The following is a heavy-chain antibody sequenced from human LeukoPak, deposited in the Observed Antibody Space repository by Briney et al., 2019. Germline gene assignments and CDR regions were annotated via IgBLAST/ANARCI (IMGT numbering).Heavy chain of an antibody. Sequence: PGASVKVSCKASGYTFTSYYMHWVRQAPGQGLEWMGIINPSGGSASYAQKFQGRVTMTRDTSTSTVYMELSSLRSEDTAVYYCAREPAARNDYYYYYGMDVWGQGTTVTASS. CDR1: GYTFTSYY. CDR2: INPSGGSA. V-gene: IGHV1-46*01. CDR3: AREPAARNDYYYYYGMDV. J-gene: IGHJ6*02. D-gene: IGHD2-2*01.